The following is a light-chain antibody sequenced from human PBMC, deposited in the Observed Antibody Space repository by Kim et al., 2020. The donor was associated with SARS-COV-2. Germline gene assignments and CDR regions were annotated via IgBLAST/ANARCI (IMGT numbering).Light chain of an antibody. CDR3: QAWDSSTVV. CDR1: KLGDKY. J-gene: IGLJ2*01. Sequence: SYELTQPPSVSVSPRQTASITCSGDKLGDKYACWYQQKPGQSPVLVIYQDTKRPSGIPERFSGSNSGNTATLTISGTQAMDKADYYCQAWDSSTVVFGGG. CDR2: QDT. V-gene: IGLV3-1*01.